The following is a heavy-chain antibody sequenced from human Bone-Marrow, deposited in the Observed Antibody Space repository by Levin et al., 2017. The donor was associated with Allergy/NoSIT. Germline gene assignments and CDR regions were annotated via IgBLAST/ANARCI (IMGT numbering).Heavy chain of an antibody. CDR2: ISGSGGST. CDR1: GFTFSTYA. V-gene: IGHV3-23*01. J-gene: IGHJ6*02. CDR3: AKDNSALYYAYGMDV. Sequence: QPGGSLRLSCAASGFTFSTYAMSWVRQAPGKGLEWVSRISGSGGSTYSADSVKGRFTISRDNSKNTLYLQMNSLRAEDTAVYYCAKDNSALYYAYGMDVWGQGTTVTVSS. D-gene: IGHD5-18*01.